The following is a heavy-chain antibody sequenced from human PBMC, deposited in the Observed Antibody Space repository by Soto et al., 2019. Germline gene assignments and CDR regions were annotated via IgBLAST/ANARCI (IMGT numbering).Heavy chain of an antibody. CDR1: GFTFSSYD. CDR2: IGTAGDT. D-gene: IGHD3-3*01. J-gene: IGHJ6*02. CDR3: ARDRAISPFNYYGMDV. V-gene: IGHV3-13*01. Sequence: PGGSLRLSCAASGFTFSSYDMHWVRQATGKGLEWVSAIGTAGDTYYPGSVKGRFTISRENAKNSLYLQMNSLRAEDTAVYYCARDRAISPFNYYGMDVWGQGTTVTVSS.